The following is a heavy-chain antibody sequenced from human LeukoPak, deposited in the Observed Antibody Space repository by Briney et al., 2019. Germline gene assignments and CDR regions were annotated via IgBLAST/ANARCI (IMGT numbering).Heavy chain of an antibody. CDR3: ARFYDCSGYPRGPHY. J-gene: IGHJ4*02. CDR1: GFTFSRYW. Sequence: GGSLRLSCAASGFTFSRYWMSWFRQAPGKGLEWVANINQDGSAKYYVDSVKGRFTVSRDNAEKSLYLQMNSLRPEDTAVYYCARFYDCSGYPRGPHYWSEETLVSVSS. CDR2: INQDGSAK. D-gene: IGHD3-22*01. V-gene: IGHV3-7*01.